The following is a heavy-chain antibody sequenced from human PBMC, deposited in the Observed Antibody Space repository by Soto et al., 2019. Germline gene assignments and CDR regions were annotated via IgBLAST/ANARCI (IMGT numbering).Heavy chain of an antibody. Sequence: SETLSLTCAVYGGSFSGYYWSWIRQPPGKGLEWIGEINHSGSTNYNPSLKSRVTISVDTSKNQFSLNLSSVTAADTAVYYCANRGSDFWSGYPRDYYYYYMDVWGKGTTVTVSS. CDR1: GGSFSGYY. D-gene: IGHD3-3*01. J-gene: IGHJ6*03. V-gene: IGHV4-34*01. CDR3: ANRGSDFWSGYPRDYYYYYMDV. CDR2: INHSGST.